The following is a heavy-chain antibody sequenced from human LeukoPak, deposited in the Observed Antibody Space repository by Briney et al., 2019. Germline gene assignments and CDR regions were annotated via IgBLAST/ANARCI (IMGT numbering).Heavy chain of an antibody. CDR2: ISGSGGST. J-gene: IGHJ4*02. CDR3: ARCYYDSSGPLYYFDY. D-gene: IGHD3-22*01. V-gene: IGHV3-23*01. Sequence: TGGSLRLSCAASGFTFSSYAMSWVRQAPGKGLEWVSAISGSGGSTYYADSVKGRFTISRDNSKNTLYLQMNTLRAEDTAVYYCARCYYDSSGPLYYFDYWGQGTLVTVSS. CDR1: GFTFSSYA.